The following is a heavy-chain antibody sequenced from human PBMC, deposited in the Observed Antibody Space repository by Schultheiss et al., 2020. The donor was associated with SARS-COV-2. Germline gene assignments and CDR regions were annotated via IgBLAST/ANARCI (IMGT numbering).Heavy chain of an antibody. J-gene: IGHJ4*02. Sequence: GSLRLSCAASGFTFSSYWMSWIRQPPGKGLEWIGSIYYSGSTYYNPSLKSRVTISVDTSKNQFSLKLSSVTAADTAVYYCARLAEWGYDSSGYFFDYWGQGTLVTVSS. D-gene: IGHD3-22*01. CDR3: ARLAEWGYDSSGYFFDY. V-gene: IGHV4-39*01. CDR2: IYYSGST. CDR1: GFTFSSYW.